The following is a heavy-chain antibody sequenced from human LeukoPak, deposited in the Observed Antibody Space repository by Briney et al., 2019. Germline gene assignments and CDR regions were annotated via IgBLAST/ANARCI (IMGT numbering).Heavy chain of an antibody. CDR3: ARGLYGDYVNWFDP. Sequence: ASVKVSCKASGYTFTSYYMHWVRQAPGQGLEWMGIIKPNSGGTNYAQKFQGWVTMTRETSISTAYMELSRLRSDDTAVYYCARGLYGDYVNWFDPWGQGTLVTVSS. V-gene: IGHV1-2*04. D-gene: IGHD4-17*01. J-gene: IGHJ5*02. CDR2: IKPNSGGT. CDR1: GYTFTSYY.